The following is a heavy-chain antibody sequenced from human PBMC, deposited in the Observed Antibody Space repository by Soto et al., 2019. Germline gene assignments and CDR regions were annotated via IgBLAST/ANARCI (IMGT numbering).Heavy chain of an antibody. CDR3: AREPVGGSYLNYFDY. V-gene: IGHV4-31*03. D-gene: IGHD1-26*01. Sequence: PSETLSLTCTVSGGSISSGGYYWSWIRQHPGKGLEWIGYIYYSGSTYYNPSLKSRVTISVDTSKNQFSLKLSSVTAADTAVYYCAREPVGGSYLNYFDYCGQGTLVTGSS. CDR2: IYYSGST. CDR1: GGSISSGGYY. J-gene: IGHJ4*02.